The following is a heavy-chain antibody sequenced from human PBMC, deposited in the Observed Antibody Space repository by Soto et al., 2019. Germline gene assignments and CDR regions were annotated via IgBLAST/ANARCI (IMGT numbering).Heavy chain of an antibody. CDR2: IWQDGSNK. J-gene: IGHJ6*03. V-gene: IGHV3-33*01. Sequence: QVQRVEYGGGVVQPGRSLTLSCAASGFTFSNYGMHWVRQAPGKGLEWVALIWQDGSNKFYADSVKGRFTIFRDNSKTTLFLHMNSLRAEDTAIYYCARGEQVSSYCYNHIDVWGKGTTVTVSS. D-gene: IGHD1-26*01. CDR1: GFTFSNYG. CDR3: ARGEQVSSYCYNHIDV.